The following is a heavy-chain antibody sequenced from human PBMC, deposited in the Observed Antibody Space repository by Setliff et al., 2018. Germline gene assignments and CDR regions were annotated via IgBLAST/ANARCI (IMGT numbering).Heavy chain of an antibody. CDR1: GFTFSSYS. V-gene: IGHV3-48*04. D-gene: IGHD3-22*01. CDR3: ARDIGGTGLLRSYYYGMDV. Sequence: GGSLRLSCAASGFTFSSYSINWVRQAPGKGLEWVSYISSSSTIYYADSVKGRFTISRDNAKNSLYLQMNSLRAEDTAVYYCARDIGGTGLLRSYYYGMDVWGQGTTVTVSS. J-gene: IGHJ6*02. CDR2: ISSSSTI.